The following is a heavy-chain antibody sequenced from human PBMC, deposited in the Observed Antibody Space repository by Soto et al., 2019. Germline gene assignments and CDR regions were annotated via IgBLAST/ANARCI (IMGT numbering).Heavy chain of an antibody. CDR2: IYWDDDE. D-gene: IGHD5-18*01. CDR1: GFSLSTRGVG. J-gene: IGHJ4*02. CDR3: AHRPRRYRSPLDY. Sequence: QITLKESGPTLVKPTQTLTLTCTFPGFSLSTRGVGVGWIRQPPGKALEWLALIYWDDDEGYSPPLKTRLTLPQDTSNTQAGLPMTHMAPAHPATYYCAHRPRRYRSPLDYWGQGTRVTAPS. V-gene: IGHV2-5*02.